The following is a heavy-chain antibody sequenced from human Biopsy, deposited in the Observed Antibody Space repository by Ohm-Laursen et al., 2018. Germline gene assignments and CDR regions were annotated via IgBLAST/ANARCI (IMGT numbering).Heavy chain of an antibody. CDR2: TYYSGST. Sequence: TLPLTCIVSGGSISSGNDYWSWIRQHPGKGLEWIGYTYYSGSTYYTPSLKSQVIISLDTSKNQFSLKLSSVIAADTAVYYCARVNVDRVSTIIDWGQGTLVTVSS. CDR1: GGSISSGNDY. D-gene: IGHD5/OR15-5a*01. V-gene: IGHV4-31*01. J-gene: IGHJ4*02. CDR3: ARVNVDRVSTIID.